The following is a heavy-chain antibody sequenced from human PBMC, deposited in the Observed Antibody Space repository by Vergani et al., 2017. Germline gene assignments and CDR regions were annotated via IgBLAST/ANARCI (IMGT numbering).Heavy chain of an antibody. Sequence: VQLQQWGAGLLKPSETLSLTCAVYGGSFSGYYWSWIRQPPGKGLEWIGEINHSGSTNYNPSLKSRVTISVDTSKNQFSLKLSSVTAADTAVYYCARRRDGYNPYWYFDLWGRGTLVTVSS. CDR3: ARRRDGYNPYWYFDL. D-gene: IGHD5-24*01. J-gene: IGHJ2*01. V-gene: IGHV4-34*01. CDR1: GGSFSGYY. CDR2: INHSGST.